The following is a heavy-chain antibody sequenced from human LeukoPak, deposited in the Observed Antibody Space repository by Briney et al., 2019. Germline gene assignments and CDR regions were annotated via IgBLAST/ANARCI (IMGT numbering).Heavy chain of an antibody. CDR3: ANRGIRGSGFSFWFDP. Sequence: GGSLRLSCAASGFTFSSYGMHWVRQAPGKGLEWVAVISYDGSNKYYADSVKGRFTTSRDNSKNTLYLQMNSLRAEDTAVYYCANRGIRGSGFSFWFDPWGQGTLVTVSS. CDR1: GFTFSSYG. V-gene: IGHV3-30*18. D-gene: IGHD3-10*01. CDR2: ISYDGSNK. J-gene: IGHJ5*02.